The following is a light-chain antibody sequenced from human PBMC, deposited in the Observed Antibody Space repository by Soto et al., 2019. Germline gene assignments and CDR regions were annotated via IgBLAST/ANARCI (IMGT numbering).Light chain of an antibody. Sequence: QAVVTQEPSLTVSPGGTVTLTCVSSTGAVTSIHHPYWVQQKPGQAPRTLIYDTSNKHSWTPAQFSGSLLGGKAALTLSGAQPDDEADYYCLLTYSGPWVFGGGTKLTVL. V-gene: IGLV7-46*01. CDR1: TGAVTSIHH. CDR3: LLTYSGPWV. J-gene: IGLJ3*02. CDR2: DTS.